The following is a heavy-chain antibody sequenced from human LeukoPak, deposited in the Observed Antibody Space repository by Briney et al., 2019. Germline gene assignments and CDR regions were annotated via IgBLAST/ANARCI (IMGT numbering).Heavy chain of an antibody. CDR3: AREPLNMATGVHWFDP. CDR2: IYTSGST. D-gene: IGHD4/OR15-4a*01. Sequence: SETLSLTCTVSGGSISSYYWSWIRQPAGKGLEWIGRIYTSGSTNYNPSLKSRVTMSVDTSKNQFSLKRSSVTAADTAVYYCAREPLNMATGVHWFDPWGQGTLVTVSS. CDR1: GGSISSYY. V-gene: IGHV4-4*07. J-gene: IGHJ5*02.